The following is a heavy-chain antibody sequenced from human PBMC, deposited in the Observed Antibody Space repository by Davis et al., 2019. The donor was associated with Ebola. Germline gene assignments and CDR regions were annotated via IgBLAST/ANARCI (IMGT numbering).Heavy chain of an antibody. Sequence: PGGSLRLSCEASGFGFESYSMNWVRQAPGKGLEWVAVISYDGNTKYYADSVKGRFTISRDNSRNTLCLQMDSLRVEDTAVYYCARDQLHRSGPPGNWYFDLWARGTLVTVSS. V-gene: IGHV3-30*03. J-gene: IGHJ2*01. CDR3: ARDQLHRSGPPGNWYFDL. D-gene: IGHD6-19*01. CDR1: GFGFESYS. CDR2: ISYDGNTK.